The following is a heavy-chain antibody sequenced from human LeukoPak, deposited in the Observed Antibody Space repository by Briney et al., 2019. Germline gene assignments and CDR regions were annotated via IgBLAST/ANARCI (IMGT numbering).Heavy chain of an antibody. V-gene: IGHV3-9*01. J-gene: IGHJ4*02. Sequence: PLRLSRAASGFTFEDHVMHWVRQAPGKGLEWVSSISWSGDRMGYADAVKGRFTISRDNAKNSLFLQMNSLRVEDTALYYCAKDLGGSATTVWGQGTLVTVSS. CDR1: GFTFEDHV. CDR3: AKDLGGSATTV. CDR2: ISWSGDRM. D-gene: IGHD2-2*01.